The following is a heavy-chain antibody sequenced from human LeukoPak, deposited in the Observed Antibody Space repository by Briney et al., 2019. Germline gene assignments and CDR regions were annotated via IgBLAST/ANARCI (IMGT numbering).Heavy chain of an antibody. CDR3: ASDPSMYWYFDL. V-gene: IGHV3-30-3*01. Sequence: GRSLRLSCAASGFTFSSYAMHWVRQAPGKGLEWVAVISYDGSNKYYADSVKGRFTISRDNSKNTLYLQMNSLRAEDTAVYYCASDPSMYWYFDLWGRGTLVTVSS. CDR1: GFTFSSYA. J-gene: IGHJ2*01. CDR2: ISYDGSNK.